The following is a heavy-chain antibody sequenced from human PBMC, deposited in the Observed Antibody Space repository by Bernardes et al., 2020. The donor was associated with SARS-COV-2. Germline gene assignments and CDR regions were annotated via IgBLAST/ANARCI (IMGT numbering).Heavy chain of an antibody. CDR1: GYSFTAYY. CDR2: INPNSGAT. J-gene: IGHJ4*02. D-gene: IGHD2-15*01. Sequence: ASVKVSCTASGYSFTAYYMYWLRQAPGQGLEWMGWINPNSGATQYAPRFQDRVTITTDTSVSTAYLEVSRLKSDDTAVYYCARGELVVAATPDFLDSWGQGTLVTVSS. CDR3: ARGELVVAATPDFLDS. V-gene: IGHV1-2*02.